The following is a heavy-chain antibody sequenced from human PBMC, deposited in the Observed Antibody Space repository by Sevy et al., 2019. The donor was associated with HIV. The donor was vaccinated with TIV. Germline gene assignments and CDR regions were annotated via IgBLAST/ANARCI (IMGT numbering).Heavy chain of an antibody. Sequence: GGSLRLSCAASGFTLSIYWMSWVRQAPGKGLEWVANINEDGSERWYVDSVKGRFTISRDNAKNSLYLQMNSLRDEDTAVYYCARDLGRVGATLYWGQGTLVTVSS. V-gene: IGHV3-7*01. D-gene: IGHD1-26*01. J-gene: IGHJ4*02. CDR2: INEDGSER. CDR1: GFTLSIYW. CDR3: ARDLGRVGATLY.